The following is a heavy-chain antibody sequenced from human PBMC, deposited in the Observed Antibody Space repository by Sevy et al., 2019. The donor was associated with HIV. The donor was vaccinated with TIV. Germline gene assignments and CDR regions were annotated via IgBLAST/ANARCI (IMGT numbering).Heavy chain of an antibody. J-gene: IGHJ4*02. CDR3: AKEGPGYNYDSSGYFPS. Sequence: GGSLRLSCAASGFSFSTYAMTWVRQAPGKGLEWVSAISGRGSNTYNADSVKGRFTISSDNSKNTLYLQMNSLGAEDTAVYYCAKEGPGYNYDSSGYFPSWGQGTLVTVSS. CDR1: GFSFSTYA. D-gene: IGHD3-22*01. CDR2: ISGRGSNT. V-gene: IGHV3-23*01.